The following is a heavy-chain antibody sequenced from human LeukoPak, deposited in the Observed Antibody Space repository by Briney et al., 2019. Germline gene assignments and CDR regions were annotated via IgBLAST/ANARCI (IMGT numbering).Heavy chain of an antibody. Sequence: PSETLSLTCTVSGGSISSSSYYWGWIRQPPGKGLEWIGSIYYSGSTYYNPSLKSRVTISVDTSKNQFSLKLSSVTAADTAVYYCARTSSTSYCFFDYWGQGTLVTVSS. J-gene: IGHJ4*02. V-gene: IGHV4-39*01. CDR2: IYYSGST. CDR1: GGSISSSSYY. D-gene: IGHD2-2*01. CDR3: ARTSSTSYCFFDY.